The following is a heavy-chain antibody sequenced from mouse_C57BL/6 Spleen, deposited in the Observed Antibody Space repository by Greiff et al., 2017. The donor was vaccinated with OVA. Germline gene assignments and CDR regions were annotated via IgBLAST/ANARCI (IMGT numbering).Heavy chain of an antibody. CDR2: IDPSDSYT. CDR1: GYTFTSYW. J-gene: IGHJ3*01. V-gene: IGHV1-59*01. CDR3: VSRGGHSGYPFAY. D-gene: IGHD3-3*01. Sequence: QVQLQQPGAELVRPGPSVKLSCKASGYTFTSYWMHWVKQRPGQGLEWIGVIDPSDSYTKYNQKFKGKATLTVDTSSRTAYMRLSSLTSEDSAVYYCVSRGGHSGYPFAYWCQGTLVTVSA.